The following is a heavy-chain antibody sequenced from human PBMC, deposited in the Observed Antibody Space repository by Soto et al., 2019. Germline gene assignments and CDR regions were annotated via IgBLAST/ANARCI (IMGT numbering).Heavy chain of an antibody. V-gene: IGHV1-8*01. CDR3: ARTIFGVVIGEDWFDP. J-gene: IGHJ5*02. CDR2: MNPNSGNT. CDR1: GYTFTSYD. D-gene: IGHD3-3*01. Sequence: ASVKVSCKASGYTFTSYDINWVRQATGQGLEWMGWMNPNSGNTGYAQKFQGRATMTRNTSISTAYMELSSLRSEDTAVYYCARTIFGVVIGEDWFDPWGQGTLVTVSS.